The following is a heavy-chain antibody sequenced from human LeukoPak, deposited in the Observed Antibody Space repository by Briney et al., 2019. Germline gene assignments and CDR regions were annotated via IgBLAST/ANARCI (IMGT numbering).Heavy chain of an antibody. CDR3: AREHIVVANWFDP. CDR2: INPNSGGT. CDR1: GYTFTGYY. Sequence: GASVKVSXKASGYTFTGYYMHWVRQAPGQGLEWMGWINPNSGGTNYAQKFQGRVTMTRDTSISTAYMELSRLRSDDTAVYYCAREHIVVANWFDPWGQGTLVTVSS. V-gene: IGHV1-2*02. J-gene: IGHJ5*02. D-gene: IGHD2-21*01.